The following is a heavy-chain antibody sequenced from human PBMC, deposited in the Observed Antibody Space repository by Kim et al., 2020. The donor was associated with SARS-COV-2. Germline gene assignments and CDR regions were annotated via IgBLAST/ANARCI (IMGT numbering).Heavy chain of an antibody. D-gene: IGHD3-16*01. Sequence: SETLSLTCTVSGDSITSGGYYWNWVRQQPGKGLEWIGSIYYGGNTHYIPSHKSRLTISVDTSKNHFSLNLNSATAADTAVYYCARDDSLGGFDYWGQGILVTVS. CDR2: IYYGGNT. J-gene: IGHJ4*02. CDR1: GDSITSGGYY. V-gene: IGHV4-31*03. CDR3: ARDDSLGGFDY.